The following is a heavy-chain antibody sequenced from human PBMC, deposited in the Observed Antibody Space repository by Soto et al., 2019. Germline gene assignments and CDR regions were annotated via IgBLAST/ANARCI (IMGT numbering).Heavy chain of an antibody. CDR1: GGSISSGGYY. J-gene: IGHJ5*02. D-gene: IGHD5-18*01. CDR2: IYYSGST. Sequence: QVQLQESGPGLVKPSQTLSLTCTVSGGSISSGGYYWSWIRQHPGKGLEWIGYIYYSGSTYYNPSLERRVTRSVDTSQNQFSLKLSSVTAADTAVYYCARAIKGYSYGTNWFDPWGQGTLVTVSS. CDR3: ARAIKGYSYGTNWFDP. V-gene: IGHV4-31*03.